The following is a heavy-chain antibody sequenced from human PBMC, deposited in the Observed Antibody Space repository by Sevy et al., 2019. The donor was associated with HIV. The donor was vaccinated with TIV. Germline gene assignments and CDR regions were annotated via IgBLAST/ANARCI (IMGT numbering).Heavy chain of an antibody. V-gene: IGHV3-30-3*01. CDR2: ISYDGSKN. D-gene: IGHD6-13*01. CDR1: GFTFSSYV. Sequence: GGSLRLSCAASGFTFSSYVMHWVRRAPGKGLEWVAVISYDGSKNTYADSVKGRFSISRDNSKNTLHLQMNSLRTEDTAVYYCARVPFSSSWYPFDYWGQGTLVTVSA. J-gene: IGHJ4*02. CDR3: ARVPFSSSWYPFDY.